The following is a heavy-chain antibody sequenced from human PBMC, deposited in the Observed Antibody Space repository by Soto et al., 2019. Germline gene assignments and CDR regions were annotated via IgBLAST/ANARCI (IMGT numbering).Heavy chain of an antibody. D-gene: IGHD3-22*01. Sequence: EASVKVSCKASGYTFTSYGISWVRQAPGQGLEWMGWISAYNGNTNYAQKLQGRVTMTTDTSTGTAYMELRSLRSDDTAVYYCARDFLYYYDSSGRGWFDPWGQGTLVTVSS. V-gene: IGHV1-18*01. CDR2: ISAYNGNT. J-gene: IGHJ5*02. CDR3: ARDFLYYYDSSGRGWFDP. CDR1: GYTFTSYG.